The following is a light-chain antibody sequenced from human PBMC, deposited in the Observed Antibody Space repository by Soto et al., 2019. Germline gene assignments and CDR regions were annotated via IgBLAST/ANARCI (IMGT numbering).Light chain of an antibody. Sequence: DIQMTQSPSTLSASVGDRVTITCRASQSISSWLAWYQQKPGKAPKLLIYKASSLESGVPSRFSGSGSGTEFTLTISSLQPDDFATYYCQQYKVFETFGQGTKVDIK. CDR1: QSISSW. CDR2: KAS. J-gene: IGKJ1*01. CDR3: QQYKVFET. V-gene: IGKV1-5*03.